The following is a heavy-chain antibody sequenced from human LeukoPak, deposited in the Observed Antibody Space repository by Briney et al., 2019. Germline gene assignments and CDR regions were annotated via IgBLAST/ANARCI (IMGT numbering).Heavy chain of an antibody. CDR2: ISDSGGST. CDR3: AKRGVVIRVILVGFHKEAYYFDS. CDR1: GITLSNYG. D-gene: IGHD3-22*01. Sequence: PGGSLRLSCAVSGITLSNYGMSWVRQAPGKGLEWVAGISDSGGSTNYADSVKGRFTIFRDSPKNTLYLQMTSLRAEDTAVYFCAKRGVVIRVILVGFHKEAYYFDSWGQGALVTVSS. J-gene: IGHJ4*02. V-gene: IGHV3-23*01.